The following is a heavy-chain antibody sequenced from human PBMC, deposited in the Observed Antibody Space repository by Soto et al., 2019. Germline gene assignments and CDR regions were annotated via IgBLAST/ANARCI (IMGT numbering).Heavy chain of an antibody. J-gene: IGHJ3*02. Sequence: EMQLLESGGDLGQPGGSLRLSCAVSGFTFNDYAMSWVRQAPGKGLEWVSTISGSLGSANYAASVEGRFTISGDNSNNTLYLQMNSLRVEDTATYYCAKDSRLPGFGLLIHAFDIWGHGTMVTVSS. CDR3: AKDSRLPGFGLLIHAFDI. V-gene: IGHV3-23*01. CDR1: GFTFNDYA. CDR2: ISGSLGSA. D-gene: IGHD3-3*01.